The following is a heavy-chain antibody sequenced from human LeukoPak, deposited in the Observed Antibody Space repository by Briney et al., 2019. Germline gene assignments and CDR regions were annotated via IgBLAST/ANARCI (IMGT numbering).Heavy chain of an antibody. CDR2: INPSGGST. Sequence: ASVKVSCKASGYTFTSYYMHWVRQAPGQGLEWMGIINPSGGSTSYAQKFQGRITITWDTSISTVYMELSRLRSDDTAVYYCARASGSYWWFDSWGQGTLVTVSS. CDR3: ARASGSYWWFDS. V-gene: IGHV1-46*01. J-gene: IGHJ5*01. CDR1: GYTFTSYY. D-gene: IGHD1-26*01.